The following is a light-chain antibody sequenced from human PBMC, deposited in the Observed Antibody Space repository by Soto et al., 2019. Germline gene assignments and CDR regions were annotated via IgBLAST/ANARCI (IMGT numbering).Light chain of an antibody. CDR3: QQYGNSLLT. V-gene: IGKV3-20*01. J-gene: IGKJ4*01. CDR1: QSVSSNY. Sequence: EIVLTQSPGTLSLFPGERATLSCRASQSVSSNYLAWYQQKPGQAPRLLIYGASIRAPGIPDRFSGSGSGTDFTLTIRRLEPEDFAVYYCQQYGNSLLTFGGGTKVEIK. CDR2: GAS.